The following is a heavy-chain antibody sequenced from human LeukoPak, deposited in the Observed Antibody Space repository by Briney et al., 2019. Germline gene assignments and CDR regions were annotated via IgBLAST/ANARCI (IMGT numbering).Heavy chain of an antibody. Sequence: GGSLRLSCAACGFTLSTYGMHWVRQSPAKGLERVTVISYDGSSKYYADSVKGRFTISRDNSKNTLYLEMNSLRTEDTSVYFCSKVHMVRGVIFWFAIWCQGPGVIVSS. J-gene: IGHJ5*02. D-gene: IGHD3-10*01. CDR3: SKVHMVRGVIFWFAI. CDR1: GFTLSTYG. CDR2: ISYDGSSK. V-gene: IGHV3-30*18.